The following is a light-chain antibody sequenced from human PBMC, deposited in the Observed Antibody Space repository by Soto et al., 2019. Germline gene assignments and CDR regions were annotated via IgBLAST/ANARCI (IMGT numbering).Light chain of an antibody. CDR2: VAS. J-gene: IGKJ4*01. CDR3: QQYNNWLT. CDR1: QSVSSN. Sequence: EIVMTQSPATLSVSPGERATLSCRASQSVSSNLAWYQQKPGQAPRLLIYVASTRANGIPARFSGSGSGTEFTLTISSLQSEDFAVYYCQQYNNWLTFGGGTKVEIK. V-gene: IGKV3-15*01.